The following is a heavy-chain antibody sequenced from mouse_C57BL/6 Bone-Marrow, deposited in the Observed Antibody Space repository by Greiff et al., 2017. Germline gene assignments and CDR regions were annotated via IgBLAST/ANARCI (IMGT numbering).Heavy chain of an antibody. CDR3: ARGGLRRGS. J-gene: IGHJ3*01. V-gene: IGHV1-81*01. Sequence: QVQLQQSVAELARPGASVKLSCKASGYTFTSYGISWVKQRTGQGLEWIGEIYPRSGNTYYNEKFKGKATLTADKSSSTAYMELRSLTSEDSAVYFCARGGLRRGSWGQGTLVTVSA. D-gene: IGHD2-4*01. CDR2: IYPRSGNT. CDR1: GYTFTSYG.